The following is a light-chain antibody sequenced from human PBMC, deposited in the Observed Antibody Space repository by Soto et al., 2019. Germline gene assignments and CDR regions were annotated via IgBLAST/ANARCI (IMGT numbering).Light chain of an antibody. CDR2: RAS. Sequence: DTVLTQSRGTLSLSPGERSTLSCMAIQTLRGRYLAWYQQKPGKAPRPLIYRASTRATGIPERFSGSGSGTDFTLTVSRLAPEDFAVYYCQQYDTSPPTFGQGTKVDIK. J-gene: IGKJ1*01. V-gene: IGKV3-20*01. CDR3: QQYDTSPPT. CDR1: QTLRGRY.